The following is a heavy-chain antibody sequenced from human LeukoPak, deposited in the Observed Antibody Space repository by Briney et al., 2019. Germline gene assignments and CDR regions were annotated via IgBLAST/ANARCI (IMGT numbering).Heavy chain of an antibody. Sequence: GGSLRLSCAASGFTFSNYVMSWVRQAPGKGLEWVSAIVGSGGSTHYADSVKGRFSISRDNSKNTLFLQMNSLRVEDTTLYYCSKWGDYDVLTGYYDSDFWGQGTLVTVSS. V-gene: IGHV3-23*01. J-gene: IGHJ4*02. CDR2: IVGSGGST. D-gene: IGHD3-9*01. CDR3: SKWGDYDVLTGYYDSDF. CDR1: GFTFSNYV.